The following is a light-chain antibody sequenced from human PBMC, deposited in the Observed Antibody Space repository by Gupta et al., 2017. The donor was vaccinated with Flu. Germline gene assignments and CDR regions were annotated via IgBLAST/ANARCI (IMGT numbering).Light chain of an antibody. CDR3: QAWDSTTGV. CDR2: KDT. J-gene: IGLJ1*01. V-gene: IGLV3-1*01. Sequence: SYQLTQPPPVSVSPGQTASITCSGDNLEDKYASWYQQKPGQSPVLVIYKDTKRPSGISERFSGSNSGNTATLTISGTQAMDEADYYCQAWDSTTGVFGTGTKVTVL. CDR1: NLEDKY.